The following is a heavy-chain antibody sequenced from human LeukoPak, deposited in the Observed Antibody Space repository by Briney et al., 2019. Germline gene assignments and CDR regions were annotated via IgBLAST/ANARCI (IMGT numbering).Heavy chain of an antibody. CDR2: IYHSGST. J-gene: IGHJ6*03. D-gene: IGHD3-9*01. CDR3: ARVSEYDILTGRHSHMDV. Sequence: SETLSLTCAVYGGSFSGYYWGWIRQPPGKGLEWIGSIYHSGSTYYNPSLKSRVTISVDTSKNQFSLKLSSVTAADTAVYYCARVSEYDILTGRHSHMDVWGKGTTVTVSS. V-gene: IGHV4-38-2*01. CDR1: GGSFSGYY.